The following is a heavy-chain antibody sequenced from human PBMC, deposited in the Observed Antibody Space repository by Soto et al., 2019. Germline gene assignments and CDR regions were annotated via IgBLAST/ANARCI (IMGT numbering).Heavy chain of an antibody. CDR1: GFTFSSYW. CDR2: IKQDGSEK. J-gene: IGHJ4*02. Sequence: GGSLRLSCAASGFTFSSYWMSWVRQAPGKGLEWVANIKQDGSEKYYVDSVKGRFTISRDNAKNSLYLQMNSLRAEDTAVYYCARKAHVLLWFGEFAYFDYWGQGTLVTVSS. CDR3: ARKAHVLLWFGEFAYFDY. D-gene: IGHD3-10*01. V-gene: IGHV3-7*01.